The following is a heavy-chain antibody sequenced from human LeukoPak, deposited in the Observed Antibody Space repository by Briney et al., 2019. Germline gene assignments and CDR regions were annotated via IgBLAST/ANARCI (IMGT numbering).Heavy chain of an antibody. Sequence: PGGSLRLSCAASGFTFSSYAMSWVRQAPGKGLEWVSTISGSGDNTYYADSVKGRFTISRDNSKNTLYLQMNSLRAEDTALYYCAKVVYSSGWPGWFDPWGQGTLVTVSS. D-gene: IGHD6-19*01. CDR2: ISGSGDNT. CDR3: AKVVYSSGWPGWFDP. CDR1: GFTFSSYA. V-gene: IGHV3-23*01. J-gene: IGHJ5*02.